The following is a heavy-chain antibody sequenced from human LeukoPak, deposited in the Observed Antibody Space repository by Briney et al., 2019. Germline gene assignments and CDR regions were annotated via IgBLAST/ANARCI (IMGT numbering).Heavy chain of an antibody. CDR3: ARVELPYCSSTSCYGHYYYGMDV. J-gene: IGHJ6*02. Sequence: GASVKVSCKASGYTFTSYDINWVRQAPGQGLEWMGRINPNSGGTNYAQKFQGRVTMTRDTSISTAYMELSRLRSDDTAVYYCARVELPYCSSTSCYGHYYYGMDVWGQGTTVTVSS. V-gene: IGHV1-2*06. CDR1: GYTFTSYD. D-gene: IGHD2-2*01. CDR2: INPNSGGT.